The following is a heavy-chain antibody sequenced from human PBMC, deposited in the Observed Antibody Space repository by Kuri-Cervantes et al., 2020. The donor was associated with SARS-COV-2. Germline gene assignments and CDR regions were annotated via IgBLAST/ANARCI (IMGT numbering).Heavy chain of an antibody. Sequence: GESLKISCAASGFTFSSYNMNWVRQAPGKGLEWVSYISSSSSTIYYADSVKGRFTISRDNAKNSLYLQMNSLRDEDTAVYYCARDGGITAADYYYYYGMDVWGQGTTVTVSS. CDR2: ISSSSSTI. V-gene: IGHV3-48*02. J-gene: IGHJ6*02. CDR1: GFTFSSYN. CDR3: ARDGGITAADYYYYYGMDV. D-gene: IGHD6-13*01.